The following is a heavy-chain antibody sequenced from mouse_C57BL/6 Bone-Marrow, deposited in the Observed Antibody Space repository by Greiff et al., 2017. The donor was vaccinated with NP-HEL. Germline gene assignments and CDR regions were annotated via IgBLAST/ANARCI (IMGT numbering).Heavy chain of an antibody. CDR3: ARDEPYYFDY. V-gene: IGHV5-6*01. Sequence: EVMLVESGGDLVKPGGSLKLSCAASGFTFSSYGMSWVRQTPDKRLEWVATISSGGSYTYYPDSVKGRFTISRDNAKNTLYLQMSSLKSEDTAMYYCARDEPYYFDYWGQGTTLTVSS. CDR2: ISSGGSYT. CDR1: GFTFSSYG. J-gene: IGHJ2*01.